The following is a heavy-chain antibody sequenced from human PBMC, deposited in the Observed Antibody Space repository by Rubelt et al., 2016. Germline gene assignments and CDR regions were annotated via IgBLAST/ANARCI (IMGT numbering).Heavy chain of an antibody. D-gene: IGHD6-13*01. CDR3: ARDLDIKQQLVAGQNWFDP. CDR1: TSSSYA. CDR2: IIPILGIA. Sequence: TSSSYAISWVRQAPGQGLEWMGRIIPILGIANYAQKFQGRVTITADKSTSTAYMELSSLRSEDTAVYYCARDLDIKQQLVAGQNWFDPWGQGTLVTVSS. V-gene: IGHV1-69*04. J-gene: IGHJ5*02.